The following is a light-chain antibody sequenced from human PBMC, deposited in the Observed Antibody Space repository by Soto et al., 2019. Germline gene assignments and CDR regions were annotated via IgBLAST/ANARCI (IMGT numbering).Light chain of an antibody. CDR1: SSDVGTYDA. V-gene: IGLV2-23*02. CDR3: CSYAGTSYV. Sequence: QSARTQAASGSGSPGRAIPISCTGTSSDVGTYDAVSWYQHHPGKVPRLMIYEVDKRPSGVSYRFSGSKSGNTASLTISWLQAEDEADYYCCSYAGTSYVFGSGTKVTVL. CDR2: EVD. J-gene: IGLJ1*01.